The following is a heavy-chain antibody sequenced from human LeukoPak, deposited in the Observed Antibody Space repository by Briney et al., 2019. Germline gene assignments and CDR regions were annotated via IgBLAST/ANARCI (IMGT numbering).Heavy chain of an antibody. J-gene: IGHJ4*02. D-gene: IGHD3-9*01. CDR1: GGSISSYY. CDR2: IYYSGST. CDR3: ARGQGNYDLLTGYHYYFDY. Sequence: SETLSLTCTVSGGSISSYYWSWIRQPPGKGLEWIGYIYYSGSTNYNPSLKSRVTISVDRSKNQFSLKLSSVTAADTAVYYCARGQGNYDLLTGYHYYFDYWGQGTLVTVSS. V-gene: IGHV4-59*12.